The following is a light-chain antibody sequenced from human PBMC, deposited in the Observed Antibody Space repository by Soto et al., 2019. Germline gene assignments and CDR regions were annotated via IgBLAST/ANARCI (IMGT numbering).Light chain of an antibody. V-gene: IGKV3-20*01. CDR3: QQYGYAPRT. CDR2: AAS. Sequence: EIVLTQSPAALSLSPGERATLSCRASQSISSSYLAWYQQKPGQAPRLLIYAASSGATGIPDRFSGSGYGTDCPRTISRLEREDGSVYYCQQYGYAPRTVGPGTKLELK. CDR1: QSISSSY. J-gene: IGKJ2*01.